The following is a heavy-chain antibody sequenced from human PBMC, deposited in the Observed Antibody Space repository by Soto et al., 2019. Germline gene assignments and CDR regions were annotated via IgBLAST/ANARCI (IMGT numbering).Heavy chain of an antibody. CDR2: FDPEEGKM. D-gene: IGHD3-10*01. CDR3: ATDLGAALAPLCMLYFQE. CDR1: GYTLNELC. V-gene: IGHV1-24*01. J-gene: IGHJ1*01. Sequence: QVQVVQSGTEVKKPGASVKVSCKVSGYTLNELCIHWVRQPPGKGLEWIGGFDPEEGKMIYAQNFQGRVTMTEDTSTDTAYMDLTSLTSEDTAIYYCATDLGAALAPLCMLYFQEWGKGPVVTSPQ.